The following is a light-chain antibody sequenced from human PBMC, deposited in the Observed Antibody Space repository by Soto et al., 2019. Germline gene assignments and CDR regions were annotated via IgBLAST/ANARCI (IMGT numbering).Light chain of an antibody. CDR3: QQYNNWPRT. Sequence: EVVMTQSPTTLSVSPGERATLSCRASQSVSSNLAWYQQKPGQAPRLLFYGASTRATGIPARFSGSGSGTEFTLTISSLESKDFAVYYCQQYNNWPRTFGQGTKVDIK. V-gene: IGKV3-15*01. CDR2: GAS. J-gene: IGKJ1*01. CDR1: QSVSSN.